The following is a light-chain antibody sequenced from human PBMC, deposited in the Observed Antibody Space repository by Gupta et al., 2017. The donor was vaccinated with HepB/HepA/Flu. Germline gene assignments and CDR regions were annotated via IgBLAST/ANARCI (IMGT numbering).Light chain of an antibody. J-gene: IGLJ3*02. V-gene: IGLV2-14*03. CDR1: SSDVGGFNY. CDR3: ASFTITNPRVL. CDR2: DVN. Sequence: QSALAQIASVPASPGQSITISCTGTSSDVGGFNYVSWYQHHPGKGPKLLIYDVNNRPSGISDRFSGSKSGNTASLTISGLQVEDEADYFCASFTITNPRVLFGGGTKLTVL.